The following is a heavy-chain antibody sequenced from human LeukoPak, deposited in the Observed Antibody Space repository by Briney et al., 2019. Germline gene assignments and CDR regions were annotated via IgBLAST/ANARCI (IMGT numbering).Heavy chain of an antibody. CDR3: ARDLRGITIFGVVIIKDDGMDV. J-gene: IGHJ6*02. CDR1: GFTFSSYS. Sequence: GGSLRLSCAASGFTFSSYSMNWVRQAPGKGLEWVSSISSSSSYICYADSVKGRFTISRDNAKNSLYLQMNSLRAEDTAVYYCARDLRGITIFGVVIIKDDGMDVWGQGTTVTVSS. V-gene: IGHV3-21*01. D-gene: IGHD3-3*01. CDR2: ISSSSSYI.